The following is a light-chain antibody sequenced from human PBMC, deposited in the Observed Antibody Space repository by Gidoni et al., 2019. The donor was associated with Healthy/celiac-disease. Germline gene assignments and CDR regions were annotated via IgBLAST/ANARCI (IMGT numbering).Light chain of an antibody. CDR2: DAS. CDR3: QQRSNWPLT. Sequence: EIVLPQSPATLSLSPGERATLSCRASQSVSSYLAWYQQKPGQSPRLLIYDASNSATGIPARFSGSGSGTDFTLTISSLEPEDVAIYYCQQRSNWPLTFGGETKVEIK. J-gene: IGKJ4*01. CDR1: QSVSSY. V-gene: IGKV3-11*01.